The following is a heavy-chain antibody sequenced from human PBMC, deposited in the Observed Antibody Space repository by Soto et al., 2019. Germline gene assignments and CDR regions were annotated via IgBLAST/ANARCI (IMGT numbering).Heavy chain of an antibody. Sequence: GGSLRLSCAASGFTFSNYAMSWVRQAAGKGLEWVSATSVDGGSTYCADSVKGRCTISRDNSRNTLFLQMDTLRAEDTAIYYCARFYYSDSSGYYSGHWGQGTQVTVSS. CDR3: ARFYYSDSSGYYSGH. CDR1: GFTFSNYA. D-gene: IGHD3-22*01. V-gene: IGHV3-23*01. CDR2: TSVDGGST. J-gene: IGHJ4*02.